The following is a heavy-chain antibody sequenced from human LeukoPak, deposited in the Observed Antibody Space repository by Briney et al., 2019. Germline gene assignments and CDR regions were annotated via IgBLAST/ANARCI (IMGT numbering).Heavy chain of an antibody. CDR3: ARGNTVTEKPFDY. D-gene: IGHD4-17*01. J-gene: IGHJ4*02. V-gene: IGHV4-59*01. CDR2: IYYSGST. CDR1: GGSISSYY. Sequence: SETLSLTCTVTGGSISSYYWSWIRQPPGKGLEWIGYIYYSGSTNYNPSLKSRVTISVDTSKNQFSLKLSSVTAADTAVYYCARGNTVTEKPFDYWGQGTLVTVSS.